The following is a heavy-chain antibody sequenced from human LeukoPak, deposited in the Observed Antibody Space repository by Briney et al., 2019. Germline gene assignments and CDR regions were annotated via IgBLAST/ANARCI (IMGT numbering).Heavy chain of an antibody. CDR2: IYHSGST. J-gene: IGHJ3*02. CDR1: GYAISSGYF. CDR3: ARLGLGGSGYYPQAAFDI. V-gene: IGHV4-38-2*01. Sequence: SETLSLTCAVSGYAISSGYFWGWIRQPPGKGLEWIGNIYHSGSTYYNPSLKSRVTISVDTSKNHFSLKLSSVTAADTAVYFCARLGLGGSGYYPQAAFDIWGQGTMVTVSS. D-gene: IGHD3-22*01.